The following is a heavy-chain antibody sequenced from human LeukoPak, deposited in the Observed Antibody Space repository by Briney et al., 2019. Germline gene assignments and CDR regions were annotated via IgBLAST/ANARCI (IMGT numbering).Heavy chain of an antibody. V-gene: IGHV6-1*01. CDR3: ARNEDGYNFFDY. Sequence: SQTLSLTCAISGDSVSRNTAGWNWIRQSPSRGLEWLGRTKYRSKWYSDCADSVRSRITIKADTSKNQFSLQVNSVTPEDTAVYYCARNEDGYNFFDYWGQGTLVTVSS. CDR2: TKYRSKWYS. CDR1: GDSVSRNTAG. D-gene: IGHD5-24*01. J-gene: IGHJ4*02.